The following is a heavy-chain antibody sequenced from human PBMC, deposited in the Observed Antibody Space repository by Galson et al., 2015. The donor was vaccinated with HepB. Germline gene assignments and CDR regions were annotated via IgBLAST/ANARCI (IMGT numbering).Heavy chain of an antibody. V-gene: IGHV2-5*02. CDR3: AHRGPVAAAGTAYFDY. J-gene: IGHJ4*02. CDR2: IYWDDDK. Sequence: PALVKPTQTLTLTCTFSGFSLSTSGVGVGWIRQPPGKALEWLALIYWDDDKRYSPSLKSRLTITKDTSKNQVVLTMTNMDPVDTATYYCAHRGPVAAAGTAYFDYWGQGTLVTVSS. CDR1: GFSLSTSGVG. D-gene: IGHD6-13*01.